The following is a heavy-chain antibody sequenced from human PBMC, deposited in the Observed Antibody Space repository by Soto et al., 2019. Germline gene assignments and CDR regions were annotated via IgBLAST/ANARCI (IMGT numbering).Heavy chain of an antibody. CDR1: GYTLTELS. CDR2: FDPEDGET. D-gene: IGHD3-10*01. V-gene: IGHV1-24*01. J-gene: IGHJ2*01. CDR3: AHGVAGYFDL. Sequence: GASVKVSCKVSGYTLTELSMHWVRQAPGKGLEWMGGFDPEDGETNYAQKFQGRVTITADKSTSTAYMELSSLRSEDTAVYYCAHGVAGYFDLWGRGTLVTVSS.